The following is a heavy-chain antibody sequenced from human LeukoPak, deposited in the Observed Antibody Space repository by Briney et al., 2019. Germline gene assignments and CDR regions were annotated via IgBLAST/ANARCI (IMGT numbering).Heavy chain of an antibody. CDR2: MFSRGSA. D-gene: IGHD3-16*01. Sequence: SETLSLTCSVSGGVITSFYWSWIRQSPGKGLECVGSMFSRGSATYNPSLKSRVTIAVDRSQSLFSLKLTSVTAADTAIYYCATRGGSIDYWGRGTLFAVSS. CDR3: ATRGGSIDY. J-gene: IGHJ4*02. CDR1: GGVITSFY. V-gene: IGHV4-59*08.